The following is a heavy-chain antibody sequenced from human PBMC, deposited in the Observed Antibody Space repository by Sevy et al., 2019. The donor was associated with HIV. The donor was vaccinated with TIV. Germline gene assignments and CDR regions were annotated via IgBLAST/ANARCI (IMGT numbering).Heavy chain of an antibody. V-gene: IGHV1-8*01. CDR3: AKGYYFTY. CDR2: MRPNSGEV. CDR1: RSTFVSND. J-gene: IGHJ4*02. D-gene: IGHD3-22*01. Sequence: ASVKVSCKASRSTFVSNDINWLRQAPGQGLEWVGWMRPNSGEVGYAQKFQGRVTMTRNISITTAYMELGRLRFDDTAVYYCAKGYYFTYRGQGTVVTVSS.